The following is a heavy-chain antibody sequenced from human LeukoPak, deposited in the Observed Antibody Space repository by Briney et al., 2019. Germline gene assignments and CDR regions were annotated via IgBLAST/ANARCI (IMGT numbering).Heavy chain of an antibody. Sequence: GGSLRLSCVASGFTFSNYNMNWVRQAPGKGLEWVSNIRYSGVTMYYADSVKGRFTISRDNAKNSLYLQMNSLRAEDTAVYYCARSSGYSSSGLDYWGQGTLVTVSS. D-gene: IGHD6-13*01. J-gene: IGHJ4*02. V-gene: IGHV3-48*04. CDR3: ARSSGYSSSGLDY. CDR2: IRYSGVTM. CDR1: GFTFSNYN.